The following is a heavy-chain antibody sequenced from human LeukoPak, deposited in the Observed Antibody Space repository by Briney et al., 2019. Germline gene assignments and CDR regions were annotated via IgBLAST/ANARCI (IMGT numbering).Heavy chain of an antibody. Sequence: SQTLSLTCTVSGGSISSGDYYWSWIRQPPGKGLEWIGYIYYSGSTYYNPSLKSRVTISVDTSKNQFSLKLSSVTAADTAVYYCASRPGYDFWSGYYFDYWGQGTLVTVSS. CDR2: IYYSGST. CDR3: ASRPGYDFWSGYYFDY. V-gene: IGHV4-30-4*01. CDR1: GGSISSGDYY. J-gene: IGHJ4*02. D-gene: IGHD3-3*01.